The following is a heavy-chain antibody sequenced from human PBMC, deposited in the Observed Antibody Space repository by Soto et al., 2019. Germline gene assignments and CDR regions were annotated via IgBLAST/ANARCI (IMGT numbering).Heavy chain of an antibody. D-gene: IGHD4-4*01. CDR1: GFTFRFYD. Sequence: QTGGSLRLSCATSGFTFRFYDMHWVRQAPGKGLEWLAVISRDGNNKDYEDSVKGRFTISRDNSKNTLFLQMNSLRDEDSAVYYCAKDAYTPIRTTAHDAGGLDHWGRGTLVTVSS. CDR2: ISRDGNNK. J-gene: IGHJ4*02. V-gene: IGHV3-30*18. CDR3: AKDAYTPIRTTAHDAGGLDH.